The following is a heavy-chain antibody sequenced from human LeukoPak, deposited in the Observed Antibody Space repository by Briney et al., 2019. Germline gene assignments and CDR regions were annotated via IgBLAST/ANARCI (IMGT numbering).Heavy chain of an antibody. V-gene: IGHV4-39*07. D-gene: IGHD5-12*01. J-gene: IGHJ5*02. Sequence: SETLSLTCTVSGGSISSSSYYWGRIRQPPGKGLEWIGYIYHSGNNYNHPSLNSRLTISVDRSKNQFSLKLSSVTAADTAVYYCARTSSDIVFDPWGQGNLVTVSS. CDR3: ARTSSDIVFDP. CDR1: GGSISSSSYY. CDR2: IYHSGNN.